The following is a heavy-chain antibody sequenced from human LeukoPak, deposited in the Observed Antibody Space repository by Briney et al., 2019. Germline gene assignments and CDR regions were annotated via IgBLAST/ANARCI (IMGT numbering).Heavy chain of an antibody. V-gene: IGHV4-59*01. D-gene: IGHD6-13*01. CDR3: ARVTGYMTEDYFDY. CDR1: GGSISTYY. Sequence: SETLSLTCTLSGGSISTYYWSWVRQPPGKGLEWIGYIYYTGSTDYNPSLKSRVTMSVDTSKNQFSLKLSSVTAADTAVYYCARVTGYMTEDYFDYWGQGTLITVSS. J-gene: IGHJ4*02. CDR2: IYYTGST.